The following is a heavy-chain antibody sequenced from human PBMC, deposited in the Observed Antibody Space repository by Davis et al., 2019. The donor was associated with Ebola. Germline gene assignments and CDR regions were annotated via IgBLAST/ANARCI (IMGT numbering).Heavy chain of an antibody. Sequence: GGSLRLSCAASGFTFNTYAMAWVRQAPGKGLEWVGFIRSKAYGGKTQYAASVKGRVTISRDDSKSIAYLQMNSLKTEDTAVYYCTRLRIAADYHPDPPDYWGQGALVTVSS. V-gene: IGHV3-49*04. CDR2: IRSKAYGGKT. J-gene: IGHJ4*02. CDR3: TRLRIAADYHPDPPDY. D-gene: IGHD6-13*01. CDR1: GFTFNTYA.